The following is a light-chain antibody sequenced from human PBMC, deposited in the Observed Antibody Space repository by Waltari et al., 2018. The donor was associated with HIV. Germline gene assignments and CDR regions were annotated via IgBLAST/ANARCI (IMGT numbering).Light chain of an antibody. V-gene: IGKV4-1*01. J-gene: IGKJ1*01. CDR1: ISVLYEANSKNY. CDR3: QQFYKIPWT. Sequence: DIVMTQSPGFLSVAAGGRATLECKATISVLYEANSKNYLAWYQQKPGQPPKLLLSWSSTRESGVSARFSGSGSGTDFTLTINNVESDDAAIYFCQQFYKIPWTFGQGTKVEI. CDR2: WSS.